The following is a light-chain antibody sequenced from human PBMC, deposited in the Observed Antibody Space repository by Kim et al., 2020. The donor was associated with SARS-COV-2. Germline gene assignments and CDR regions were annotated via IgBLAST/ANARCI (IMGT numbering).Light chain of an antibody. CDR3: QTWGTGIRVV. J-gene: IGLJ2*01. Sequence: SGSLGASVKLTCTLSSGHSSYAIAWHQQQPEKGPRYLMKLNSDGSHSKGDGIPDRFSGSSSGAERYLTISSLQSEDEADYYCQTWGTGIRVVFGGGTKL. V-gene: IGLV4-69*01. CDR1: SGHSSYA. CDR2: LNSDGSH.